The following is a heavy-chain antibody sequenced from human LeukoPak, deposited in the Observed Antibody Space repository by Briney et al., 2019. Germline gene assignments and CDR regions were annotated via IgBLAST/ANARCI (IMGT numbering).Heavy chain of an antibody. D-gene: IGHD3-10*01. V-gene: IGHV4-4*07. Sequence: SETLSLTCTVSGGSISSYYWSWIRQPAGKGLEWIGRIYTSGSTNYNPSLKSRVTMSVDTSKNQFSLKLSSVTAADTAVYYCARFGVRGVKNYYYYMDVWGKGTTVTVSS. CDR1: GGSISSYY. CDR3: ARFGVRGVKNYYYYMDV. J-gene: IGHJ6*03. CDR2: IYTSGST.